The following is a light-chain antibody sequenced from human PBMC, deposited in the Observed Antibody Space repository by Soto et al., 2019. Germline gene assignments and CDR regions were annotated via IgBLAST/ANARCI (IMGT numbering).Light chain of an antibody. CDR1: QSISSW. V-gene: IGKV1-5*01. J-gene: IGKJ4*01. Sequence: DIQMTQSPSTLSASVGDRVTITCRASQSISSWLAWYQQKPGKAPKLLIYDASSLESGVPSRFSGSGSVTEFTLTISRLQPHDCATYSCPQHNSYFGGGTQVEIK. CDR2: DAS. CDR3: PQHNSY.